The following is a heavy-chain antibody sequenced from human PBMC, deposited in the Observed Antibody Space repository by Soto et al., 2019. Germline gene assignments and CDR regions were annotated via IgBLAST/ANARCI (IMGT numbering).Heavy chain of an antibody. V-gene: IGHV3-53*01. J-gene: IGHJ4*02. Sequence: PGGSLRLSCAASGFTFNTYWMNWVRQAPGKGLEWVSVIYSGGSTYYADSVKGRFTISRDNSKNTLYLQMNSLRAEDTAVYYCARKADFEAGDYYGQGTLVTVSS. CDR2: IYSGGST. CDR1: GFTFNTYW. CDR3: ARKADFEAGDY.